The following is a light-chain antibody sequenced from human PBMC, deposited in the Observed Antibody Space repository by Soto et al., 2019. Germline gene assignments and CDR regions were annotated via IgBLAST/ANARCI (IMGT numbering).Light chain of an antibody. J-gene: IGLJ2*01. V-gene: IGLV2-23*01. CDR3: CSYAGTPL. CDR2: EGN. Sequence: QSALTQPASVSGSPGQSITISCTGTSSEIGNYNLVSWYQHHPGNAPKLIIYEGNKRPSGVSDRFSGSKSGNTASLTISGLRAEDEADYYCCSYAGTPLFGGGTKLTVL. CDR1: SSEIGNYNL.